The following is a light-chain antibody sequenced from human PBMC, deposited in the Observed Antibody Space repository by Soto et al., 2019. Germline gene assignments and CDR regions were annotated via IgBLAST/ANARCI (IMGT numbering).Light chain of an antibody. Sequence: QSVLTQPPSVSAAPGQKVTISCSGSTSNIGNNYVSWYQQLPGTAPKLLIYENNKRPSGIPDRFSASKSGTSATLGITGLQTGDEAGYYCGTWDSSLSWGFGGGTKLTVL. CDR3: GTWDSSLSWG. V-gene: IGLV1-51*02. CDR2: ENN. CDR1: TSNIGNNY. J-gene: IGLJ3*02.